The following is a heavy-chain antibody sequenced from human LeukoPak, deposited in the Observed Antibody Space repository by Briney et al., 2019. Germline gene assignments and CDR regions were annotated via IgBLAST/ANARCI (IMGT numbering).Heavy chain of an antibody. J-gene: IGHJ3*02. CDR2: IRYDGSNK. Sequence: AGGPLRLSNPATGITFSSYGMHWVRQAPGKGQEWVAFIRYDGSNKYYADSVKRRFTISRDNSKNTLYLQMNSLRAEDTAVYYCASVGIAVAPSDAFDIWGQGTMVTVSS. D-gene: IGHD6-19*01. CDR3: ASVGIAVAPSDAFDI. V-gene: IGHV3-30*02. CDR1: GITFSSYG.